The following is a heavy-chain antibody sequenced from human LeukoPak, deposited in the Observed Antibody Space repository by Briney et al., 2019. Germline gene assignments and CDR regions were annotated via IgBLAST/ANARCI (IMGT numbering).Heavy chain of an antibody. CDR3: ANAVAGLGDFDY. Sequence: PGGSLRLSCAASGFTFSSYAMSWVRQAPGKGLEWVSAISGSGGSTYYADSVKGRFTISRDNSKNTLYLQMNSLRAEDTAVYCCANAVAGLGDFDYWGQGTLVTVSS. D-gene: IGHD6-19*01. CDR2: ISGSGGST. CDR1: GFTFSSYA. V-gene: IGHV3-23*01. J-gene: IGHJ4*02.